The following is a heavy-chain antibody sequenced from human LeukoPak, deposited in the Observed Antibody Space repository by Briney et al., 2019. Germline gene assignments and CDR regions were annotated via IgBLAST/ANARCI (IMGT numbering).Heavy chain of an antibody. CDR1: GDSINTYY. Sequence: SETLSLTCTVSGDSINTYYWSWIRQPPGKGLEWIGYIYYLGSTNYNPSLKSRVTMSVDTSNNQFSLSLSSVTAADTAMYLCARTYYYGAGRYFLDVWGKGNTVTVSS. J-gene: IGHJ6*03. CDR3: ARTYYYGAGRYFLDV. V-gene: IGHV4-59*08. CDR2: IYYLGST. D-gene: IGHD3-10*01.